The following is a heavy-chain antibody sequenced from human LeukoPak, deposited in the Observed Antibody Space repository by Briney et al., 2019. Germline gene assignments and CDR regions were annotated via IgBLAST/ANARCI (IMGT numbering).Heavy chain of an antibody. CDR2: ISSSSSYI. CDR3: ARDRDYDILTGYYGAGDDAFDI. V-gene: IGHV3-21*01. Sequence: GGSLRLSCAASGFTFSSYSMNWVRQAPGKGLEWVSSISSSSSYIYYADSVKGRFTISRDNAKNSLYLQMNSLRAEDTAVYYCARDRDYDILTGYYGAGDDAFDIWGQGTMVTVSS. J-gene: IGHJ3*02. CDR1: GFTFSSYS. D-gene: IGHD3-9*01.